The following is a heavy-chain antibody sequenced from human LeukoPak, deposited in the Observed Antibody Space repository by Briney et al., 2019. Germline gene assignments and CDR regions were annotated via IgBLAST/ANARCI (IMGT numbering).Heavy chain of an antibody. CDR3: ARGVGNYYDSSGYSY. J-gene: IGHJ4*02. CDR2: INPNSGDT. D-gene: IGHD3-22*01. V-gene: IGHV1-2*02. Sequence: ASVKVSCKASGYTFTGYYMHWVRQAPGQGLEWMGWINPNSGDTNYAQKFQGRVTMTTDTSTSTAYMELRSLRSDDTAVYYCARGVGNYYDSSGYSYWGQGTLVTVSS. CDR1: GYTFTGYY.